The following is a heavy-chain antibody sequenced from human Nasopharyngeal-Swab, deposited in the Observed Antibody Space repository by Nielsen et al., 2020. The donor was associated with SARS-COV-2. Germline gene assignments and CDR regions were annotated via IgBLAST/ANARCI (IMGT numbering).Heavy chain of an antibody. J-gene: IGHJ5*02. Sequence: WIRQPPGQGLEWIGYIYYSGGANYNLSLKSRVAISVDTSKNQFSLKLNSVTAADTAVYYCAKYAHYVFLSGYHLGWFDPWGQGTLVTVSS. CDR3: AKYAHYVFLSGYHLGWFDP. CDR2: IYYSGGA. V-gene: IGHV4-59*01. D-gene: IGHD3-3*01.